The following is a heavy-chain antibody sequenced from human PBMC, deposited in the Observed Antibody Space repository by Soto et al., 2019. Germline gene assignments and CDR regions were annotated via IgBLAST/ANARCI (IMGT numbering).Heavy chain of an antibody. J-gene: IGHJ5*02. V-gene: IGHV6-1*01. D-gene: IGHD2-15*01. CDR1: GDSVSSNSAA. Sequence: SQTLSLTCAISGDSVSSNSAAWNCIRQSPSRGLEWLGRTYYRSKWYNDYAVSVKSRITINPDTSKNQFSLQLNSVTPEDTAVYYCASAYCSGGSSWAWSSLFDPWCQGTLVTGSS. CDR2: TYYRSKWYN. CDR3: ASAYCSGGSSWAWSSLFDP.